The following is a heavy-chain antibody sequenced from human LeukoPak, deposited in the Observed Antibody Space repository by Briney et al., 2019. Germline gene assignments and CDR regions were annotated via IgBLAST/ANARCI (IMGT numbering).Heavy chain of an antibody. CDR2: MNPNSGNT. CDR3: ARRYSGYETYYGMDV. J-gene: IGHJ6*02. V-gene: IGHV1-8*01. D-gene: IGHD5-12*01. Sequence: ASVKVSCEASGYTFTSYDINWVRQATGQGLEWMGWMNPNSGNTGYAQKFQGRVTMARNTSISTAYMELSSLRSEDTAVYYCARRYSGYETYYGMDVWGQGTTVTVSS. CDR1: GYTFTSYD.